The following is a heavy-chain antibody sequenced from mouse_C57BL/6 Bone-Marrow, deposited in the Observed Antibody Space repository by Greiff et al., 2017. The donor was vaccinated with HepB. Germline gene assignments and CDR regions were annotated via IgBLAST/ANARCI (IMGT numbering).Heavy chain of an antibody. D-gene: IGHD2-1*01. V-gene: IGHV1-58*01. Sequence: VQLQHSGAELVRPGSSVKLSCKTSGYTFTSYGLNWVKQRPGQGLEWIGYLYIGNGYTEYNEKFKGKATLTSDTSSSTAYMQLRSLTSEDSAIYFCARLDYGNPFAYWGQGTRVTVAA. CDR3: ARLDYGNPFAY. CDR2: LYIGNGYT. J-gene: IGHJ3*01. CDR1: GYTFTSYG.